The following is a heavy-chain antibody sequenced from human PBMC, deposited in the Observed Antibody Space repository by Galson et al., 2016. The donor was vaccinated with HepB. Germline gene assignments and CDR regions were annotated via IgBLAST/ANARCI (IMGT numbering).Heavy chain of an antibody. J-gene: IGHJ3*01. CDR1: GGSIINYY. Sequence: SETLSLTCTVSGGSIINYYWSWIRQPPGKGLEWIAYIDHSGGIKYNPSLKSRVTLSVDTSENQFSLKLSSMTAADTAVYYCARDRLAAAAPWVAFDFWGQGTMVTVSS. V-gene: IGHV4-59*01. CDR3: ARDRLAAAAPWVAFDF. D-gene: IGHD6-13*01. CDR2: IDHSGGI.